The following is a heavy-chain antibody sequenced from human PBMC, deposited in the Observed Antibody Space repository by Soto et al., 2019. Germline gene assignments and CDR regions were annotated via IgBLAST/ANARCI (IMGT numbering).Heavy chain of an antibody. V-gene: IGHV4-34*01. CDR3: ARGQLVWYGDLTPYYRDMDV. CDR1: GGSFDDFY. J-gene: IGHJ6*02. D-gene: IGHD3-10*01. Sequence: SETLSLTCAFYGGSFDDFYWSWVRQSPGKGLEWIGEISHDGGTNYSPSLASRISISADTSKNQFSLHLKSVTAADTGLYYCARGQLVWYGDLTPYYRDMDVWGQGTTVTVSS. CDR2: ISHDGGT.